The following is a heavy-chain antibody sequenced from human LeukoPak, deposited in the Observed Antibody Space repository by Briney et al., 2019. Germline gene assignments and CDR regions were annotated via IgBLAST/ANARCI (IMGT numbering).Heavy chain of an antibody. Sequence: GESLKISCKGSGCSFTNYWISWVRQMPGKGLEWMGRIDPSDSYTKYSPSFEGHVTISVDKSISTAFLQWNSLKASDSAMYYCATGASKVTTDFANYWGQGTQVAVSS. CDR1: GCSFTNYW. CDR3: ATGASKVTTDFANY. V-gene: IGHV5-10-1*01. D-gene: IGHD4-17*01. J-gene: IGHJ4*02. CDR2: IDPSDSYT.